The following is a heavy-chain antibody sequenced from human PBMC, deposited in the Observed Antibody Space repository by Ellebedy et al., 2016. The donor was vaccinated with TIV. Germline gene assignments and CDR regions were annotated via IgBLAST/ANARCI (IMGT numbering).Heavy chain of an antibody. CDR3: ARRGGLLGPFDY. Sequence: GESLKISXAASGFTFSSYSMNWVRQAPGKGLEWVSVIYSGGTTYYADSVKGRFTISKDNSKNTVYLQMNSLRAEDTAVYYCARRGGLLGPFDYWGQGTLVTVSS. J-gene: IGHJ4*02. CDR1: GFTFSSYS. V-gene: IGHV3-53*01. CDR2: IYSGGTT. D-gene: IGHD3-10*01.